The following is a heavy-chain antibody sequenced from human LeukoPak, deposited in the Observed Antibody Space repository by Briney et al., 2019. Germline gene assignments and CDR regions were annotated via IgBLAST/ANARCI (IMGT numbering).Heavy chain of an antibody. CDR2: IRYDGSNK. J-gene: IGHJ6*02. D-gene: IGHD3-10*01. CDR3: AKAQGYGSGISYGMDV. V-gene: IGHV3-30*02. CDR1: GFTFSSYG. Sequence: PGGSLRLSCAASGFTFSSYGMHWVRQAPGKGLEWVAFIRYDGSNKYYADSVKGRFTISRDNSKNTLYLQMNSLRAEDTAVYYCAKAQGYGSGISYGMDVWAKGPRSPSP.